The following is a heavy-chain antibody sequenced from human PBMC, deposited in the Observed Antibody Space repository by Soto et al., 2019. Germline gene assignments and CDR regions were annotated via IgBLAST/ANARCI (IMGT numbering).Heavy chain of an antibody. D-gene: IGHD3-10*01. Sequence: SQTLSLTCAISGDSVSSNSAAWNWIRQSPSRGLEWLGRTYYRSKWYNDYAASVKSRITINPDTSKNQSSLQLNSVTPEDTAVYYCARALWFGELSDTAQDYYYGMDVWGQGTTVTVSS. V-gene: IGHV6-1*01. CDR2: TYYRSKWYN. CDR3: ARALWFGELSDTAQDYYYGMDV. CDR1: GDSVSSNSAA. J-gene: IGHJ6*02.